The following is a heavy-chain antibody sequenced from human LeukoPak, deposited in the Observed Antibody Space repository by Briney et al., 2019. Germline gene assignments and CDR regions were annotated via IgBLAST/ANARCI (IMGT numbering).Heavy chain of an antibody. V-gene: IGHV3-48*01. D-gene: IGHD6-13*01. J-gene: IGHJ5*02. CDR1: GFTFSTYS. CDR3: ARGIGIAAAGTGRFDP. Sequence: QPGGSLRLSCAASGFTFSTYSMNWVRQAPGKGLEWVSYISGSGSTIYYADSVKGRLTISRDNAKNSLYLQMNSLRAEDTAVYYCARGIGIAAAGTGRFDPWGQGTLVTVSS. CDR2: ISGSGSTI.